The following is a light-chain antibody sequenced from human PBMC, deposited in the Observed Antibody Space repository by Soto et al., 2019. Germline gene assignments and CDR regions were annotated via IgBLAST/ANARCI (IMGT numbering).Light chain of an antibody. J-gene: IGKJ1*01. CDR3: QQYNSFSA. V-gene: IGKV1-5*01. CDR1: QSISTW. Sequence: DIQMTQSPSTLSASVGDRVTITCRASQSISTWLAWYQQKPGKAPKLLLYDASNLESGVPSRFSGSGSGTEFILTISCLQPDDFATYYCQQYNSFSAFGQGTKVDIK. CDR2: DAS.